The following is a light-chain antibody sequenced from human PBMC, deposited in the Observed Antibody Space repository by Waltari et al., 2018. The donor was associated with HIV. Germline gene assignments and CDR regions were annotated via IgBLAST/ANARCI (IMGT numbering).Light chain of an antibody. CDR1: SSNIGSNG. V-gene: IGLV1-44*01. Sequence: QSVLTQSPSASGTPGQRVTISCSGGSSNIGSNGVDWYQQFPGTAPTLRIYSNTPRPAGVPDRFSGSKSGTSASLAISGLQSEDEATYYCATLDDSLNGPIFGGGTRLTVL. CDR2: SNT. J-gene: IGLJ2*01. CDR3: ATLDDSLNGPI.